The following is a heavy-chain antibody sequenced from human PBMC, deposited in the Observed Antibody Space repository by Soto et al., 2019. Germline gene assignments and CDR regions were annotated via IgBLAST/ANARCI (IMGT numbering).Heavy chain of an antibody. CDR3: ARTITILSRGMDV. V-gene: IGHV1-69*02. CDR1: GGTFSSYT. Sequence: QVQLVQSGAEVKKPGSSVKVSCKASGGTFSSYTISWVRQAPGQGLEWMGRIIPILGIANYAQKFQGRVTITADKSTSTAYMELSSLRSEDTAVYYCARTITILSRGMDVWGQGTTVTVSS. CDR2: IIPILGIA. D-gene: IGHD3-3*01. J-gene: IGHJ6*02.